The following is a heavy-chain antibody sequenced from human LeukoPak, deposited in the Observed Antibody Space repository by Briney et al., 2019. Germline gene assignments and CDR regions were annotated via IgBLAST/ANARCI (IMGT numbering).Heavy chain of an antibody. CDR2: ISAYNGNT. V-gene: IGHV1-18*01. J-gene: IGHJ4*02. D-gene: IGHD2-2*01. CDR3: ASCTLSTSCYDY. Sequence: ASVKVSCKASGYTFTSYGISWVRQAPGQGLEWMGWISAYNGNTNYAQKFQGRVTMTRDTSTSTVYMELSSLRSEDTAVYYCASCTLSTSCYDYWGQGTLVTVSP. CDR1: GYTFTSYG.